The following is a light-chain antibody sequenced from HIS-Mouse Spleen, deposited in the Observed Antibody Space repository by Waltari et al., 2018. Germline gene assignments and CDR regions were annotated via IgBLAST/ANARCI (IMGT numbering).Light chain of an antibody. CDR3: QQYYSYPYT. J-gene: IGKJ2*01. Sequence: AIRLTQSPSPLSASTGDRFTIPCRASQGISSYLAWYQQKPGKAPKLLIYAASTLQSGVPSRFSGSGSGTDFTLTISCLQSEDFATYYCQQYYSYPYTFGQGTKLEIK. CDR2: AAS. CDR1: QGISSY. V-gene: IGKV1-8*01.